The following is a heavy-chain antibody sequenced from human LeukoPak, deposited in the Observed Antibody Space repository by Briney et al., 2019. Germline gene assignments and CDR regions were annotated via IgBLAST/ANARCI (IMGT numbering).Heavy chain of an antibody. J-gene: IGHJ6*02. Sequence: GGSLRLSCAASGFTFSGSAMHWVRQASGKGLEWVGRIRSKANSYATAYAASVKGRFTISRDDSKNTAYLQMNSLKTEDTAVYYCTRTSGSYYKKHFGYYGMDVWGQGTTVTVS. V-gene: IGHV3-73*01. CDR2: IRSKANSYAT. D-gene: IGHD3-10*01. CDR3: TRTSGSYYKKHFGYYGMDV. CDR1: GFTFSGSA.